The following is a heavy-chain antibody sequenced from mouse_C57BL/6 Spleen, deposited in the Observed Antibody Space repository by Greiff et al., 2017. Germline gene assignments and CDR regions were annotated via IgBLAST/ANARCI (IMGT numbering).Heavy chain of an antibody. Sequence: VQLVESGPGLVQPSQSLSITCTVSGFSLTSYGVHWVRQSPGKGLEWLGVICSGGSTDYNAAFIYRLSISKDNSKSQVFFKMNSLQADDTAIYYCARAQTGAWFAYWGQGTLVTVSA. CDR1: GFSLTSYG. CDR3: ARAQTGAWFAY. V-gene: IGHV2-2*01. J-gene: IGHJ3*01. CDR2: ICSGGST. D-gene: IGHD4-1*01.